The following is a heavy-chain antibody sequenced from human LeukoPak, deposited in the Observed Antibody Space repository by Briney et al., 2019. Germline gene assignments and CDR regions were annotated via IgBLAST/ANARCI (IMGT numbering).Heavy chain of an antibody. CDR3: ARHGGIAAAGRGGDV. CDR1: GGSISTGTYY. Sequence: SETLSLTCSVSGGSISTGTYYWGWFRQPPGKGLEWIGGINHSGSTNYNPSLKSRVTISVDTSKNQFSLKLSSVTAADTAVYYCARHGGIAAAGRGGDVWGKGTTVTVSS. V-gene: IGHV4-39*01. CDR2: INHSGST. D-gene: IGHD6-13*01. J-gene: IGHJ6*04.